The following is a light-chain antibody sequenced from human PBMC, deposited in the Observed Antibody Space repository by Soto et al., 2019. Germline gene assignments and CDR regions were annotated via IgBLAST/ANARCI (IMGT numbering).Light chain of an antibody. V-gene: IGLV1-47*01. Sequence: QSVLTQPPSASGAPGQRDTISCSGSSSNIGSNYVYWYQQFPGTAPKLLIYRNSQRPSGVPDRFSGSKSGSSASLAISGLRSEDEADYYCTTWDDSLSGYVFGTGTKLTVL. J-gene: IGLJ1*01. CDR2: RNS. CDR3: TTWDDSLSGYV. CDR1: SSNIGSNY.